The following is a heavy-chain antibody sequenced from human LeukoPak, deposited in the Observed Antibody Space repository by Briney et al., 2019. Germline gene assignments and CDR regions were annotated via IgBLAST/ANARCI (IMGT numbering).Heavy chain of an antibody. J-gene: IGHJ4*02. Sequence: SETLSLTCAVYGGSFSGYYWSWIRQPPGKGLEWIGEINHSGSTNYNPSLKSRVTISVDTSKNQFSLKLSSVTAADTAVYYCARISLRVAGDYWDQGTLVTVSS. V-gene: IGHV4-34*01. CDR3: ARISLRVAGDY. D-gene: IGHD6-13*01. CDR1: GGSFSGYY. CDR2: INHSGST.